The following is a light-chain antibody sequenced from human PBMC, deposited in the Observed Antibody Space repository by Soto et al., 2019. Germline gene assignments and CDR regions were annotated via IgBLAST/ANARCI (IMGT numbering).Light chain of an antibody. CDR1: QSVSSY. CDR2: DAS. V-gene: IGKV3-11*01. J-gene: IGKJ4*01. Sequence: EIVLTQSPVTLSLSPGERATLSCRASQSVSSYLDWYQQKPGQAPRLLIYDASKRATGIPARFSGSGSGTDFTLTISSLEPEDFAVYYCQQRSKWPSTFGGGTKVEIK. CDR3: QQRSKWPST.